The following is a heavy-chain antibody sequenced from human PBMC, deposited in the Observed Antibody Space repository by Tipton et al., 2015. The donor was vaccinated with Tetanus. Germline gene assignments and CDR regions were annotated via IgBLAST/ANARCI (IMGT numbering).Heavy chain of an antibody. CDR1: GYTFTGCY. D-gene: IGHD3-22*01. V-gene: IGHV1-69*06. CDR3: ARTRGGTRLYYAIGF. CDR2: IIPVFATI. Sequence: QLVQSGAEVKKPGASVKVSCKASGYTFTGCYMHWVRQAPGQGLEWMGGIIPVFATITYAQKFQGRLKITADRSTSTAYMELTSLSSEDTAIYYCARTRGGTRLYYAIGFWGQGTLVTVSS. J-gene: IGHJ4*02.